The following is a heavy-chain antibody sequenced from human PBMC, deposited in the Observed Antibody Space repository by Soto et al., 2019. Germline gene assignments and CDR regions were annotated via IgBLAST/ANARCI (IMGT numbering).Heavy chain of an antibody. CDR3: ARRYGGAFDI. D-gene: IGHD3-10*01. J-gene: IGHJ3*02. CDR1: GDSITSGGSY. Sequence: SETLSVTCTVSGDSITSGGSYWSWIRQPPGKGLEWIGYIYYSGSTNYNPSLKSRVTISIDTSKNQFSLKLSSVTAADTAVYYCARRYGGAFDIWGQGTMVSVSS. V-gene: IGHV4-61*08. CDR2: IYYSGST.